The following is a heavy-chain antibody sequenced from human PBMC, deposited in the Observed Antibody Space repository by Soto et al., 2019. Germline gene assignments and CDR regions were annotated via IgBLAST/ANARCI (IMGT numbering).Heavy chain of an antibody. J-gene: IGHJ5*02. CDR1: GGSISSYY. Sequence: SETLSLTCTVSGGSISSYYWSWIRQPPGKGLEWIGYIYYSGSTNYNPSLKSRVTISVDTSKNQFSLKLSSVTAADTAVYYCARERRLSIAAAGYNWFDPWGQGTLVTVSS. CDR3: ARERRLSIAAAGYNWFDP. D-gene: IGHD6-13*01. V-gene: IGHV4-59*01. CDR2: IYYSGST.